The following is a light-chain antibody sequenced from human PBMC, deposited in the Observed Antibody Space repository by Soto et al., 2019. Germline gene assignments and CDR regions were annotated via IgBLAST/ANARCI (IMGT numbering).Light chain of an antibody. CDR3: QQYKNYPFT. CDR2: DAS. Sequence: DIQMTQSPSTLSASVGDRVSITCRASQSISSWLAWYQEKTGKAPKLLIYDASCLQSGVPSRFSGSESGAEFTLTISGLQPDDFATYYCQQYKNYPFTFGPGTKV. J-gene: IGKJ3*01. CDR1: QSISSW. V-gene: IGKV1-5*01.